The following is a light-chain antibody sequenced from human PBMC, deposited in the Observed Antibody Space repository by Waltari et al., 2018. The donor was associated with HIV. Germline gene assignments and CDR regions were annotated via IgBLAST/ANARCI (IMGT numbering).Light chain of an antibody. Sequence: QSVLTQPPSASGTPGQRVTISCSGSSSKLGSNYVYWYQQLPGTAPKLLIYRNKQRPSGVPDRFSGSKSGTSASLAISGLRSEDEADYYCAAWDDSLSGRVFGGGTKLTVL. V-gene: IGLV1-47*01. CDR3: AAWDDSLSGRV. CDR2: RNK. J-gene: IGLJ3*02. CDR1: SSKLGSNY.